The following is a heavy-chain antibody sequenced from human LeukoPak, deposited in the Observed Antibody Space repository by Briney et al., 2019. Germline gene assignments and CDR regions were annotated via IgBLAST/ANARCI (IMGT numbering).Heavy chain of an antibody. CDR2: VSDVGDT. Sequence: PSETLSLTCTVSGGSITSYYWSWIRQPPGKGLEWIAYVSDVGDTNYNPALKSRVTISVDTSKNQFSLKLSSVTAADTAVYYCARHKDYYYSYMDVWGKGTTVTISS. J-gene: IGHJ6*03. V-gene: IGHV4-59*08. CDR1: GGSITSYY. CDR3: ARHKDYYYSYMDV.